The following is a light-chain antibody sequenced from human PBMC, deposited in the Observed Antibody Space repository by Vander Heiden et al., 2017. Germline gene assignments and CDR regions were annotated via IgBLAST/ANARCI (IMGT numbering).Light chain of an antibody. CDR2: NVS. J-gene: IGKJ5*01. Sequence: DVVMTQSPLSLPVTLGQPASIYCRSSHSLVHSSGNTYLFWFQQRPGQSPRRLIFNVSNRDSGVPDRFGGSGSGTEFTLKISRVEAEDVGIYYCMQGTQWPPTFGQGTRLDIK. CDR1: HSLVHSSGNTY. CDR3: MQGTQWPPT. V-gene: IGKV2-30*02.